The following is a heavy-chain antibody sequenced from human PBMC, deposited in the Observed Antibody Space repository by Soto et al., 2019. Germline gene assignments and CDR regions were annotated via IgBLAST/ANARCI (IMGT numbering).Heavy chain of an antibody. Sequence: SETLSLTCTVCGGSVSSDYYYWSWVRQPPGKGLQWIGYIYYSGSTYYNPSLKSRVIISLDTSKNQFSLRVRSVTAADAATYYCASLNYYHYYMDISGQATSVAVCS. CDR1: GGSVSSDYYY. V-gene: IGHV4-30-4*01. CDR3: ASLNYYHYYMDI. J-gene: IGHJ6*03. CDR2: IYYSGST. D-gene: IGHD3-10*01.